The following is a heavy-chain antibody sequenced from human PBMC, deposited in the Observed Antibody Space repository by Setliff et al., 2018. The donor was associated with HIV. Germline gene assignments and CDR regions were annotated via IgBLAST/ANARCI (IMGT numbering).Heavy chain of an antibody. D-gene: IGHD3-22*01. CDR1: GLTVSGNY. CDR2: VFRDDNT. J-gene: IGHJ6*03. V-gene: IGHV3-66*01. Sequence: GGSLRLSCTASGLTVSGNYMGWVRQAPGEGLEWVALVFRDDNTYNADSVKGRFSISRDNSKNTVYLQMNSPRAEDTGVYYCARYGGKYDTSGHYHHYYNMDVWGKGTTVTVSS. CDR3: ARYGGKYDTSGHYHHYYNMDV.